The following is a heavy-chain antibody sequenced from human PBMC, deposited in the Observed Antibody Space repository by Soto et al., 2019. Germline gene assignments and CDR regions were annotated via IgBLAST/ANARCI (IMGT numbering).Heavy chain of an antibody. J-gene: IGHJ4*02. D-gene: IGHD5-12*01. CDR2: IYYSGST. Sequence: ASETLSLTCTVSGGSIGSYYWSWIRQPPGKGLGWIGYIYYSGSTNYNPSLKSRVTISVDTSKNQFSLKLSSVTAADTAVYYCARGYSGYDFYYWGQGTLVTVSS. CDR3: ARGYSGYDFYY. CDR1: GGSIGSYY. V-gene: IGHV4-59*01.